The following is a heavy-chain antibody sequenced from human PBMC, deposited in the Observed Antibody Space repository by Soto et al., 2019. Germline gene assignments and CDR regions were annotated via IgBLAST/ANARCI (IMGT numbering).Heavy chain of an antibody. CDR1: GNTFTNFG. Sequence: QGQLVQSGAEVKKPGASVKVSCTASGNTFTNFGVTWVRQAPGQGLEWMGWISAYTDDPNYAQKFQGRVTMTIDTSTSTAYLDLRCLTSDDTAVYYRVRVIPGAEAWFEPWGQGTLVTVSS. V-gene: IGHV1-18*01. D-gene: IGHD2-2*01. CDR2: ISAYTDDP. CDR3: VRVIPGAEAWFEP. J-gene: IGHJ5*02.